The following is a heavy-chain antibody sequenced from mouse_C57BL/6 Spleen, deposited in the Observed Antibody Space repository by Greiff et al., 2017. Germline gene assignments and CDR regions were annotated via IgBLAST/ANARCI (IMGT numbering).Heavy chain of an antibody. J-gene: IGHJ3*01. CDR3: ARRDDFAWFAY. CDR2: ISSGGSYT. CDR1: GFTFSSYG. D-gene: IGHD2-4*01. V-gene: IGHV5-6*01. Sequence: VQLKESGGDLVKPGGSLKLSCAASGFTFSSYGMSWVRQTPDKRLEWVATISSGGSYTYYPDSVKGRFTISRDNAKTTLYLQMSSLKSEDTAMYYCARRDDFAWFAYWGQGTLVTVSA.